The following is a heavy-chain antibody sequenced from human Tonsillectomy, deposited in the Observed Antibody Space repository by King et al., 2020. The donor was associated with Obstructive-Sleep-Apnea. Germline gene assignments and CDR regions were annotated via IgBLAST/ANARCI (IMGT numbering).Heavy chain of an antibody. CDR2: VYYTGSP. Sequence: QLQESGPGLVKSSETLSLTCTVSGDSISSSNYHWGWIRQSPGKGLEWLGSVYYTGSPSYNPSLRSRVSISVDTSKNQFSLKLSSVTAADTAVYYCARDLSIRDFGLFTLEDAFDICGRGTLVTVSS. J-gene: IGHJ3*02. D-gene: IGHD1-1*01. V-gene: IGHV4-39*07. CDR3: ARDLSIRDFGLFTLEDAFDI. CDR1: GDSISSSNYH.